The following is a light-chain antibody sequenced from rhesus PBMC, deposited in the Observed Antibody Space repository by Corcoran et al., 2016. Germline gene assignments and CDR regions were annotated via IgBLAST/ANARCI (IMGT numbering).Light chain of an antibody. J-gene: IGKJ2*01. CDR3: QHSYGTPHS. Sequence: DIQMTQSPSSLSASVGDRVTITCRASENVNNYLHWYQQKPGKALKLLIYAASTLQSGVPSRFSGSGSGTDYTFTISSLQPEDVATYYCQHSYGTPHSFGQGTKVEIK. V-gene: IGKV1-74*01. CDR2: AAS. CDR1: ENVNNY.